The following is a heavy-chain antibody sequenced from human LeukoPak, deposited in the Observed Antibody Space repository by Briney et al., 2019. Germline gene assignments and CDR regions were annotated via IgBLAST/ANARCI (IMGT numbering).Heavy chain of an antibody. J-gene: IGHJ5*02. CDR1: GGSISSYY. V-gene: IGHV4-4*07. CDR2: IYTSGST. Sequence: SETLSLTCIVSGGSISSYYWSWIRQPAGKGLEWIGRIYTSGSTNYNPSLKSRVTMSVDTSKNQFSLKLSSVTAADTAVYYCASDCSGRSCYDNWFDPWGQGTLVTVSS. D-gene: IGHD2-15*01. CDR3: ASDCSGRSCYDNWFDP.